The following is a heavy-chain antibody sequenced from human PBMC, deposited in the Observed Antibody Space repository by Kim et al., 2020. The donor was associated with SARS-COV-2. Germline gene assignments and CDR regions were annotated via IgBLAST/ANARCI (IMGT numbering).Heavy chain of an antibody. CDR2: IYYSGST. Sequence: SQTLSLTCTVSGGSISSYYWSWIRQPPGKGLEWIGYIYYSGSTNYNPSLKSRVTISVDTSKNQFSLKLSSVTAADTAVYYCARSTGTGGAFDIWGQVTMVTVSS. D-gene: IGHD3-10*01. CDR1: GGSISSYY. V-gene: IGHV4-59*01. J-gene: IGHJ3*02. CDR3: ARSTGTGGAFDI.